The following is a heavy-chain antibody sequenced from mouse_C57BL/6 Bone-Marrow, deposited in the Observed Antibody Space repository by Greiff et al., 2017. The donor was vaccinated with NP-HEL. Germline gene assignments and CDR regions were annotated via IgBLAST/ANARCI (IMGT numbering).Heavy chain of an antibody. D-gene: IGHD1-2*01. V-gene: IGHV1-55*01. J-gene: IGHJ3*01. CDR3: ARSGSFAY. Sequence: QVQLQQPGAELVKPGASVKMSCKASGYTFTSYWITWVKQRPGQGLEWIGDIYPGSGSTNYNEKFKGKATLTADKSSSTAYMELRSLTSEDSAVYFCARSGSFAYWGQGTLVTVSA. CDR1: GYTFTSYW. CDR2: IYPGSGST.